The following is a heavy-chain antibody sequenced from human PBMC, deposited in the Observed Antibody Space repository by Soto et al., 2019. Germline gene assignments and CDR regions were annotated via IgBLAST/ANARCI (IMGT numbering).Heavy chain of an antibody. CDR2: MNPNSGNT. V-gene: IGHV1-8*01. J-gene: IGHJ6*03. CDR3: ARTYSGYGLHYYYYMDV. D-gene: IGHD5-12*01. Sequence: ASVKVSCKASGYTFTSYDINWVRQATGQGLEWMGWMNPNSGNTGYAQKFQGRVTMTRNTSISTAYMELGSLRSEDTAVYYCARTYSGYGLHYYYYMDVWGKGTTVTVSS. CDR1: GYTFTSYD.